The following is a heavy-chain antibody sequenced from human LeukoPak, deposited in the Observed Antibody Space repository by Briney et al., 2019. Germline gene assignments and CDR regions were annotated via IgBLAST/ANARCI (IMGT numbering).Heavy chain of an antibody. J-gene: IGHJ4*02. D-gene: IGHD1-26*01. CDR3: AREVKWELPDY. V-gene: IGHV3-48*03. CDR1: GFTFSNYE. Sequence: GGSLRLSCAASGFTFSNYEMNWVRQAPGKGLEWVSYITGDGTHKYYADSVKGGFTISRDNAKNSLYVNMNSLRVDDTSIYYCAREVKWELPDYWGQGTLVTVSS. CDR2: ITGDGTHK.